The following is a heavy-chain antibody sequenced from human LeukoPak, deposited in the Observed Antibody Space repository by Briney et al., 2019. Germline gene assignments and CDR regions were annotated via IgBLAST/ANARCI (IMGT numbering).Heavy chain of an antibody. CDR2: INHSGST. CDR1: GGSFSGDY. J-gene: IGHJ6*02. V-gene: IGHV4-34*01. CDR3: ARLVGVAMAYYYYGMDV. Sequence: SETLSLTCAVYGGSFSGDYWSWIRQPPGKGLEWIGEINHSGSTNYNPSLKSRVTISVDTSKNQFSLKLSSVTAADTAVYYCARLVGVAMAYYYYGMDVWGQGTTVTVSS. D-gene: IGHD5-12*01.